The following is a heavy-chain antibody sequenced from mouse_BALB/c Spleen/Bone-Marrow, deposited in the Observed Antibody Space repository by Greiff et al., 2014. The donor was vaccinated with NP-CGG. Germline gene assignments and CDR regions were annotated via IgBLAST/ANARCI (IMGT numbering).Heavy chain of an antibody. V-gene: IGHV2-6-7*01. D-gene: IGHD2-4*01. CDR2: IWGDGST. CDR1: GFSLTGYG. CDR3: ARDSFLITRALDY. J-gene: IGHJ4*01. Sequence: VQLQQSGPGLVAPSQSLSITCIVSGFSLTGYGVSWVRQPPGKGLEWLGMIWGDGSTDYNSALKSRLSISKDNSKSQVFLKVNSLQTEDTARYYCARDSFLITRALDYWGRGTSVTVSS.